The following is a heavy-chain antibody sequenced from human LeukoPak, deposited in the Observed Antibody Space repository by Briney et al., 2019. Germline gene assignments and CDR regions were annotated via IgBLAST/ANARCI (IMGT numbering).Heavy chain of an antibody. CDR1: GFTFGSYA. CDR3: AKQMIVSDY. J-gene: IGHJ4*02. Sequence: TGGSLRLSCTASGFTFGSYAMSWVRQAPGKGLEWVSAISDSGGSTYYADSVKGRFTISRDNSKNTLYPQMNSLRGEDTAVYYCAKQMIVSDYWGQGTLVTVSS. CDR2: ISDSGGST. D-gene: IGHD3-22*01. V-gene: IGHV3-23*01.